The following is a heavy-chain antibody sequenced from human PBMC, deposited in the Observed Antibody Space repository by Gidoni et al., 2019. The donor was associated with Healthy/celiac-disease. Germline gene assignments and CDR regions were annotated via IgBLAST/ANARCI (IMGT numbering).Heavy chain of an antibody. V-gene: IGHV3-23*01. CDR3: AKDADLYCSSTSCSAGWFDP. CDR2: SSGSGGST. CDR1: GFTFSSYA. Sequence: EVQLLESGGGLVQPGGSLRLSCAASGFTFSSYAMSWVRQAPGKGLEWVSASSGSGGSTYYADSVKGRFTISRDNSKNTLYLQMNSLRAEDTAVYYCAKDADLYCSSTSCSAGWFDPWGQGTLVTVSS. J-gene: IGHJ5*02. D-gene: IGHD2-2*01.